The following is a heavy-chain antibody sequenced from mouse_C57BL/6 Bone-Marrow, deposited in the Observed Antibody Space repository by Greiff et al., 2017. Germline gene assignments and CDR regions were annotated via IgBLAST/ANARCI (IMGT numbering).Heavy chain of an antibody. D-gene: IGHD2-4*01. V-gene: IGHV2-2*01. Sequence: QVQLQQSGPGLVQPSQSLSITCTVSGFSFTSYGVHWVRQSPGKGLEWLGVIWSGGSTDYNAAFISRLSISKDNSKSQVFFKMNSLQADDAAIYCCASFYYDYDFYAMDYWGQGTSVTVSS. CDR1: GFSFTSYG. CDR3: ASFYYDYDFYAMDY. J-gene: IGHJ4*01. CDR2: IWSGGST.